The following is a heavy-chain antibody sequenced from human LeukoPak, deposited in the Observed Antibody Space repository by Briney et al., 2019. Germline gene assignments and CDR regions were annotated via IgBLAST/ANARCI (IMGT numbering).Heavy chain of an antibody. J-gene: IGHJ4*02. Sequence: SETLSLTCSVTGASLSTGDYYWTWIRQPPGKGLEWVGYIYRTGDTFYNPSLKGRVTISLDTSKKQFSLNLNSVTAADTAFYFCARYDSPGFDYWGRGTLVTVSS. V-gene: IGHV4-30-2*01. D-gene: IGHD3-16*01. CDR2: IYRTGDT. CDR3: ARYDSPGFDY. CDR1: GASLSTGDYY.